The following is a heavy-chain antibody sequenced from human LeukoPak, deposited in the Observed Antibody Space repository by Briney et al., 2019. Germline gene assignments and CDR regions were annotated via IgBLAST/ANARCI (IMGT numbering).Heavy chain of an antibody. CDR3: ARGPSRIRRYLYYFDY. CDR2: MNPNSGNT. D-gene: IGHD1-1*01. CDR1: GYTFTSYD. V-gene: IGHV1-8*03. Sequence: ASVKVSCKASGYTFTSYDINWVRRATGQGLEWMGWMNPNSGNTGYAQKFQGRVTITRNTSISTAYMELSSLRSEDTAVYYCARGPSRIRRYLYYFDYWGQGTLVTVSS. J-gene: IGHJ4*02.